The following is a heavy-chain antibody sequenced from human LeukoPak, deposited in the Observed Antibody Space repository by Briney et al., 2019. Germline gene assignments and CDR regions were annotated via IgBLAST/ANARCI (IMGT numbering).Heavy chain of an antibody. D-gene: IGHD2-2*02. V-gene: IGHV1-69*13. CDR2: IIPIFGTA. CDR1: GGTFSSYA. Sequence: SVKVSCKASGGTFSSYAISWVRQAPGQGLEWMGGIIPIFGTANYAQKFQGRVTITADESTSTAYMELSSLRSEDTAVYYCARSEVVPAAIVGYYYYYMDVWGKGTTVTVSS. J-gene: IGHJ6*03. CDR3: ARSEVVPAAIVGYYYYYMDV.